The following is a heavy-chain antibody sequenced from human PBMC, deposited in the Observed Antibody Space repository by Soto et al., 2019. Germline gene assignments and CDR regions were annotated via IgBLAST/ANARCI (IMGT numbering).Heavy chain of an antibody. CDR3: ARDPHEFWTGYWFDP. CDR2: ISAYDGKT. V-gene: IGHV1-18*01. CDR1: GYTFNTSG. Sequence: GASVKVSCKTSGYTFNTSGINWVRQAPGQGLELMGWISAYDGKTTYAEKFQGRVTLTTDTSTSTAYMELRSLRSDDTAIYYCARDPHEFWTGYWFDPWGQGTPVTVSS. J-gene: IGHJ5*02. D-gene: IGHD3-3*01.